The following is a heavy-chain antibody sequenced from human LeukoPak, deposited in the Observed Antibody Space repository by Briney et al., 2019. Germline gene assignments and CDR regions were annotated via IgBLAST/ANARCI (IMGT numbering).Heavy chain of an antibody. CDR3: ARAPCSSTSRYAWDYYYYYGMDV. D-gene: IGHD2-2*01. CDR2: IYSGGST. CDR1: GFTVSSNY. J-gene: IGHJ6*02. Sequence: GGSLRLSCAASGFTVSSNYMSWVRQAPGKGLEWVSVIYSGGSTYYADSVKGRFTISRDNSKNTLYLQMNSLRAEDTAVYYCARAPCSSTSRYAWDYYYYYGMDVWGQGTTVTVSS. V-gene: IGHV3-53*01.